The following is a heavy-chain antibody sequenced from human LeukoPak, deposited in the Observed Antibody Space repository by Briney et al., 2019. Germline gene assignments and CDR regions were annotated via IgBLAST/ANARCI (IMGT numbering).Heavy chain of an antibody. V-gene: IGHV3-48*01. Sequence: GGSLRLSCAASGFTFSSYSMNWVRQAPGKGLEWVSYISSSSSTIYYADSVKGRFTISRDNAKNSLYLQMNSLRAEDTAVYYCARRAGAYSHPYDYWGQGTLDTVSS. D-gene: IGHD4/OR15-4a*01. J-gene: IGHJ4*02. CDR2: ISSSSSTI. CDR3: ARRAGAYSHPYDY. CDR1: GFTFSSYS.